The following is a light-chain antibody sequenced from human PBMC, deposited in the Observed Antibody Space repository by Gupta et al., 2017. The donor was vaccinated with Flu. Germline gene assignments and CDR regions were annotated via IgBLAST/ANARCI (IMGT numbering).Light chain of an antibody. CDR2: GAS. V-gene: IGKV3-20*01. Sequence: EIVLTQPPGTLSLPPGERATLSCRASQSVSSSYLAWYQQKPGQAPRLLIYGASSRATGIPDRFSGSVSGTDFTLTISRLEPEDFAVYYCQQYGSSPWTFGQGTKVEIK. J-gene: IGKJ1*01. CDR3: QQYGSSPWT. CDR1: QSVSSSY.